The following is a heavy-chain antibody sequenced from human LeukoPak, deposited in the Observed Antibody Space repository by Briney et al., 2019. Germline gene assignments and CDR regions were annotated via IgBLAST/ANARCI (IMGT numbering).Heavy chain of an antibody. CDR2: INPNSGGT. V-gene: IGHV1-2*02. D-gene: IGHD3-10*01. CDR1: GYTFTGYY. CDR3: ARAQYYYGSGSSELDP. Sequence: ASVKVSCKASGYTFTGYYMHWVRQAPGQGLEWMGWINPNSGGTNYAQKFQGRVTMTRDTSISTAYMELSRLRSDDTAVYYCARAQYYYGSGSSELDPWGQGTLVTVSS. J-gene: IGHJ5*02.